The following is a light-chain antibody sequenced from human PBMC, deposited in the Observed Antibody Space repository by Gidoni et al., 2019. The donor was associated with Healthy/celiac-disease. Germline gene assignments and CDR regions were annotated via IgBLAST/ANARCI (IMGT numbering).Light chain of an antibody. J-gene: IGKJ1*01. CDR3: LQDYNYPRT. Sequence: AIQMTQSPSSLYASVGDRVTITCRASQGIRNDLGWYQQKPGKAPKLLIYAASSLQSGVPSRFSGSGSGTDFTLPIRSLQPEDFATYYCLQDYNYPRTFGHGTKVEIK. CDR2: AAS. V-gene: IGKV1-6*01. CDR1: QGIRND.